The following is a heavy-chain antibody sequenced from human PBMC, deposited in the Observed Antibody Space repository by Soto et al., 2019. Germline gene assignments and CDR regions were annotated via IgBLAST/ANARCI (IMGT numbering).Heavy chain of an antibody. CDR1: SGSISSSNW. V-gene: IGHV4-4*02. D-gene: IGHD2-2*01. CDR2: IYHSGST. CDR3: ARLEEDIVVVPAATRYDY. Sequence: QVQLQESGPGLVKPSGTLSLTCAVSSGSISSSNWWSWVRQPPGKGLEWIGEIYHSGSTNYNPSLKSRVTLSVDKSKNQFSLKLSSVAAADTAVYYCARLEEDIVVVPAATRYDYWGQGTLVTVSS. J-gene: IGHJ4*02.